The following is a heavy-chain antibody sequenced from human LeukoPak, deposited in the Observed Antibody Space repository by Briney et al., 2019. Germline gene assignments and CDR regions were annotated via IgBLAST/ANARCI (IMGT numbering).Heavy chain of an antibody. CDR2: MNSGGSGT. CDR1: GFTFRYYW. V-gene: IGHV3-74*01. J-gene: IGHJ4*02. Sequence: PGGSLRLSCAASGFTFRYYWMHWVPRAPGKGREWVSLMNSGGSGTAYAESGKGRFTIARDNAKNTLYLHMNRLRAEDTAVYYCTSYQGYRIDYWGRGTLVTASS. CDR3: TSYQGYRIDY. D-gene: IGHD3-16*02.